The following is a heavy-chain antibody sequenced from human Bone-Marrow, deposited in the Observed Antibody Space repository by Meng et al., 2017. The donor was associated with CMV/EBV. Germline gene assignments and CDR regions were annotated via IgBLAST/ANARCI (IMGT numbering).Heavy chain of an antibody. CDR1: GFTVSRYG. CDR2: IRYDGKNE. J-gene: IGHJ4*02. D-gene: IGHD3/OR15-3a*01. CDR3: ARDSQNYGYWAPRWFDY. Sequence: GGSLRSSCEASGFTVSRYGLHWVRQAPGKGLEWVAFIRYDGKNEQYTDSVKGRFTISRDNSKKTLYLQMNSLRAEDTAVYYCARDSQNYGYWAPRWFDYRGQGTLVTVSS. V-gene: IGHV3-30*02.